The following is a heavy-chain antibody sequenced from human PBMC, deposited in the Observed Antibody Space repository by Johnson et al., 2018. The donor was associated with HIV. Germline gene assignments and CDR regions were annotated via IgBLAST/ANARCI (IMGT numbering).Heavy chain of an antibody. J-gene: IGHJ3*02. CDR1: GFTFSNAW. D-gene: IGHD6-19*01. CDR3: TTVTKFPYSRGWDYDAFDI. Sequence: VQLVESGGGLVKPGGSLRLSCAASGFTFSNAWMSWVRQAPGKGLEWVGRIKSKTDGGTTDYAAPVKGRFTISRDDSTNTLDLQMNSLKTEDTAVSYCTTVTKFPYSRGWDYDAFDIWGQGTMVTVSS. CDR2: IKSKTDGGTT. V-gene: IGHV3-15*01.